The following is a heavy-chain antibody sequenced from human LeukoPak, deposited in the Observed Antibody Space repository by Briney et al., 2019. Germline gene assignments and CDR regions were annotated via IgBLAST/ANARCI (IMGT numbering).Heavy chain of an antibody. V-gene: IGHV1-2*02. CDR3: ARDRPPPYSSSWYYFDY. CDR1: GYTFTGYY. Sequence: SVKVSCKASGYTFTGYYMHWVRQAPGQGLEWMGWINPNRGGTNYAQKLQGRVTMTTDTSTSTAYMELRSLRSDDTAVYYCARDRPPPYSSSWYYFDYWGQGTLVTVSS. CDR2: INPNRGGT. J-gene: IGHJ4*02. D-gene: IGHD6-13*01.